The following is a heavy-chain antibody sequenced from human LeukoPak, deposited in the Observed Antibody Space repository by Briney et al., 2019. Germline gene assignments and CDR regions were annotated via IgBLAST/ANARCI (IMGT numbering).Heavy chain of an antibody. CDR2: INPNSGGT. D-gene: IGHD4-23*01. V-gene: IGHV1-2*02. J-gene: IGHJ5*02. CDR1: GYTFTGYY. CDR3: ARGPYDGDWFDP. Sequence: ASVKVSCKASGYTFTGYYMLWVRQAPGQGLEWMGWINPNSGGTNYAQKFQGRVTMTRDTSISTTYMELSRLRSDDTAVYYCARGPYDGDWFDPWGQGTLVTVSS.